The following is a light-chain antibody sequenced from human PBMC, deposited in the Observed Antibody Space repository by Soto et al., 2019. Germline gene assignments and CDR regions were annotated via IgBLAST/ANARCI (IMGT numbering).Light chain of an antibody. Sequence: EIVLTQSPGTLSLSPGERATLSCRASQSVSSSYLAWYQQKPGQAPRLLIYGASSRATGIPDRFSGSGSGKDLTLTISRLEPEDFGVYFLQHYGNSPPFTFCQGTKVEIK. J-gene: IGKJ2*01. CDR3: QHYGNSPPFT. CDR2: GAS. CDR1: QSVSSSY. V-gene: IGKV3-20*01.